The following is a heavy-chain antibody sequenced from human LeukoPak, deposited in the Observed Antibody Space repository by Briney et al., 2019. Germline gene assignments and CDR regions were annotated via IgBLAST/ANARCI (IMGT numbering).Heavy chain of an antibody. CDR1: GFTFDDYA. V-gene: IGHV3-9*01. CDR2: ISWNSGSI. Sequence: GGSLRLSCAASGFTFDDYAMHWVRQAPGKGLEWVSGISWNSGSIGYADSVKGRFTISRDNAKNSLYLQTNSLRAEDTALYYCARGPSYGSRSDFLDYWGQGTLVTVSS. CDR3: ARGPSYGSRSDFLDY. D-gene: IGHD3-10*01. J-gene: IGHJ4*02.